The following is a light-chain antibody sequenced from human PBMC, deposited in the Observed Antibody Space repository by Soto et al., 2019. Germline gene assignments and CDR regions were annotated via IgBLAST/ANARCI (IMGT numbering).Light chain of an antibody. CDR2: EVT. CDR3: CSFAGDVAYVA. V-gene: IGLV2-23*02. CDR1: NSDVGRSSL. J-gene: IGLJ2*01. Sequence: QSALTQPASVSGSPGQSITITCSGTNSDVGRSSLVSWYQQHPGKAPKLMIYEVTKRPSGVSDRFSGSKSGNTASLTIYGLQAEDEADYYRCSFAGDVAYVAFGGGTKLTV.